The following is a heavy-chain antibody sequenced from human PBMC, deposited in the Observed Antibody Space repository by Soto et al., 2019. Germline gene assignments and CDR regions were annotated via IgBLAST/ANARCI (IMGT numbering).Heavy chain of an antibody. V-gene: IGHV1-18*01. CDR1: GYTFTSYG. J-gene: IGHJ4*02. CDR2: ISAYNGNT. Sequence: QVQLVQSGAEVKKPGASVKVSCKASGYTFTSYGISWVRQAPGQGLEWMGWISAYNGNTNYAQKRQGRVTMTTDTSTSTAYMVLRILRSDDTAVYYCARVPLSIVVVPAANYFDYWGQGTLVTVSS. D-gene: IGHD2-2*01. CDR3: ARVPLSIVVVPAANYFDY.